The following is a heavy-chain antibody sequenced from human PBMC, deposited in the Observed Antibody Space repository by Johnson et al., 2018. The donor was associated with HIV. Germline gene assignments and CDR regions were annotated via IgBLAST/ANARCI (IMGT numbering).Heavy chain of an antibody. Sequence: MQLVESGGGVVQPGGSLRLSCAASGFTFSSYGMSWVRQAPGKGLEWVSGINWNGGSTGYADSVKGRFTISRDNAKNSLYLQRNSLRAEDTALYYCAIDREVGARSGAFDIWGQGTMVTVSS. CDR3: AIDREVGARSGAFDI. CDR2: INWNGGST. CDR1: GFTFSSYG. J-gene: IGHJ3*02. V-gene: IGHV3-20*04. D-gene: IGHD1-26*01.